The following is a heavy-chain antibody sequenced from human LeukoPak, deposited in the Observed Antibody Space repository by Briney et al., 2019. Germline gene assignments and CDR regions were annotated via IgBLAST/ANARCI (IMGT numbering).Heavy chain of an antibody. D-gene: IGHD6-6*01. CDR2: ISSNGGST. Sequence: GGSLRLSCAASGFTFSSYAMHWVRQAPGKGLEYVSAISSNGGSTYYADSVKGRFTISRDNSKNTLYLQMNSLRAEDTAVYYCAKEASIAARPTDYWGQGTLVTVSS. CDR3: AKEASIAARPTDY. CDR1: GFTFSSYA. J-gene: IGHJ4*02. V-gene: IGHV3-64*04.